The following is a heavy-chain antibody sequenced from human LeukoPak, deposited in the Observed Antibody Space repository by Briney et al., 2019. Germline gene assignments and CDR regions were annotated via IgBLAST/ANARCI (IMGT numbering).Heavy chain of an antibody. V-gene: IGHV3-7*01. CDR2: IKQDGSEK. J-gene: IGHJ4*02. CDR3: AKADDIVVVVAAISIDY. Sequence: GGSLRLSCAASGLTFSSYWMSWVRQAPGKGLEWVANIKQDGSEKYYVDSVKGRFTISRDNAKNSLYLQMNSLRAEDTAVYYCAKADDIVVVVAAISIDYWGQGTLVTVSS. CDR1: GLTFSSYW. D-gene: IGHD2-15*01.